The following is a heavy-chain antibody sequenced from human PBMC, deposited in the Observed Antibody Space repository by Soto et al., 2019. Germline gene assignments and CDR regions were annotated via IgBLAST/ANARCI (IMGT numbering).Heavy chain of an antibody. CDR2: ISYDGSNK. Sequence: WSLRLSCAASGFTFSSYAMHWVRQAPGKGLEWVAVISYDGSNKYYADSVKGRFTTSRDNSKNTLYLQMNSLRAEDTAVYYCARVREYSSSWYASADYYYYGMDVWGQGTTVTVSS. D-gene: IGHD6-13*01. CDR3: ARVREYSSSWYASADYYYYGMDV. V-gene: IGHV3-30-3*01. J-gene: IGHJ6*02. CDR1: GFTFSSYA.